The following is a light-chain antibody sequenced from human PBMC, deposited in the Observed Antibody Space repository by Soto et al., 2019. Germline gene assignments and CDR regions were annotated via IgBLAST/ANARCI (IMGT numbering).Light chain of an antibody. CDR1: SSNIGAGYD. J-gene: IGLJ1*01. V-gene: IGLV1-40*01. Sequence: QSVLTQPPSVSGAPGQRVTISCTGSSSNIGAGYDGHWYQQLPGTAPKLLIYGNSNRPSGVPDRFSGSKSGTSASLAITGLQAEDEADYYCQSYDSSLSGIGTGTKVTDL. CDR3: QSYDSSLSG. CDR2: GNS.